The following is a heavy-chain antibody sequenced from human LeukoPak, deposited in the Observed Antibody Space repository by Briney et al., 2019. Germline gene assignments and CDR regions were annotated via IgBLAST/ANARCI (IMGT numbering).Heavy chain of an antibody. V-gene: IGHV3-30*03. CDR1: GFTFSSYG. CDR2: ISYDGSNK. D-gene: IGHD3-16*01. J-gene: IGHJ3*02. CDR3: ARPISLVGEPPEDAFDI. Sequence: PGRSLRLSCAASGFTFSSYGMHWVRQAPGKGLEWVAVISYDGSNKYYADSVKGRFTISRDNSKNTLYLQMNSLRAEDTAVYYCARPISLVGEPPEDAFDIWAKGQWSPSLQ.